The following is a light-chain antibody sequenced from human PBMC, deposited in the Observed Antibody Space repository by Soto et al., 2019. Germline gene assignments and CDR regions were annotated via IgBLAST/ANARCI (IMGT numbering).Light chain of an antibody. V-gene: IGLV2-14*01. CDR1: SSDVGGYNY. CDR2: EVS. J-gene: IGLJ1*01. Sequence: QSVVTQPASVSGSPGQSITISCTGTSSDVGGYNYVSWYQLHPGKAPKLMIHEVSERPSGVSNRFSGSKSGNTASLTISGLQAEDEADYYCASYGSGATYVFGGGTKLTVL. CDR3: ASYGSGATYV.